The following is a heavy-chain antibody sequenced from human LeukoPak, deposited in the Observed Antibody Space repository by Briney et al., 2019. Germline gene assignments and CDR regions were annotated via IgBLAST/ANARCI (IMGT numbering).Heavy chain of an antibody. V-gene: IGHV3-30-3*01. Sequence: GRSLRLSCAASGFTFSSYAMPWVRQAPGKGLEWVAVISYDGSNKYYADSVKGRFTISRDNSKNTLYLQMNSLRAEDTAVYCCARDRIYDFWSGYYIGYYYYGMDVWGQGTTVTVSS. D-gene: IGHD3-3*01. CDR1: GFTFSSYA. J-gene: IGHJ6*02. CDR3: ARDRIYDFWSGYYIGYYYYGMDV. CDR2: ISYDGSNK.